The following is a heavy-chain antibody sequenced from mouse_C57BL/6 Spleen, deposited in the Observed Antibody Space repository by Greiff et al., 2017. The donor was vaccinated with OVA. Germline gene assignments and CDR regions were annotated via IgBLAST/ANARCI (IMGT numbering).Heavy chain of an antibody. J-gene: IGHJ4*01. CDR2: IRNKANGYTT. CDR3: ARSNCSYYDAMDS. V-gene: IGHV7-3*01. D-gene: IGHD4-1*02. CDR1: GFTFTDYY. Sequence: EVKLVESGGGLVQPGGSLSLSCAASGFTFTDYYMSWVRQPPGKALEWLGFIRNKANGYTTEYSASVKGRFTIYRDNSQSILYLQMNALRAEDSATYYCARSNCSYYDAMDSWGQGTSVTVSS.